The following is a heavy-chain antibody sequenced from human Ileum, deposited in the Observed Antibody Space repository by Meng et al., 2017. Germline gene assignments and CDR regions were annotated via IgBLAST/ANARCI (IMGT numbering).Heavy chain of an antibody. J-gene: IGHJ4*02. D-gene: IGHD5-12*01. CDR3: ARGIGDIRVGFDY. V-gene: IGHV4-4*02. CDR1: GDSISSGNG. CDR2: IFHGGTT. Sequence: DAAPCLGKHLGALSLTCAVSGDSISSGNGWNWVRQSPGKGLECIGEIFHGGTTNYNPSLKNRVTLLMDKSKNQFSLQLTSVTAADTAVFYCARGIGDIRVGFDYWGQGILVTVSS.